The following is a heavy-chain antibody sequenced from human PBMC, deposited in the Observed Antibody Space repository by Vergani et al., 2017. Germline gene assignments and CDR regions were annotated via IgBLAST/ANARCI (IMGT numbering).Heavy chain of an antibody. CDR3: ARHRLRSSGWYDPFDY. D-gene: IGHD6-19*01. CDR2: IYYSVST. CDR1: GGSISSSSYY. V-gene: IGHV4-39*01. J-gene: IGHJ4*02. Sequence: QLQLQESGPGLLKPSETLSLTCTVSGGSISSSSYYWGWIRQPPGKGLEWIGSIYYSVSTYYNPSLKSRVTISVDTSKNQFSLKLSSVTAADTAVYYCARHRLRSSGWYDPFDYWGQGTLVTVSS.